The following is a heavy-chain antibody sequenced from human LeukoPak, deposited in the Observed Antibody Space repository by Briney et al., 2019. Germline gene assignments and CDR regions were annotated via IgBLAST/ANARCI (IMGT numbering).Heavy chain of an antibody. V-gene: IGHV5-51*01. D-gene: IGHD1-26*01. CDR2: IYPGDSHT. CDR3: ARLVAAGSYPNDY. Sequence: GESLKISCKGSGYSFTSYWICWVRQMPGKGLEWIGIIYPGDSHTRYSPSFQGQVTISADKSISTAYLQWSSLKASDTAMYYCARLVAAGSYPNDYWGQGTLVTVSS. CDR1: GYSFTSYW. J-gene: IGHJ4*02.